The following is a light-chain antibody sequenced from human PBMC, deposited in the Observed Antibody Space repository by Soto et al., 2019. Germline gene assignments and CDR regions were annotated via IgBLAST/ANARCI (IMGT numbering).Light chain of an antibody. J-gene: IGLJ1*01. CDR2: DVS. V-gene: IGLV2-14*03. CDR3: NSYTTSSPLV. CDR1: SSDVGTYKY. Sequence: QSALTQPASLSGSPGQSITISCTGTSSDVGTYKYVSWYQQHPGKAPKLMIYDVSNRPSGVSNRFSGSKSGNTASLTISGLQAEDEAYYYCNSYTTSSPLVFGTGTKLTVL.